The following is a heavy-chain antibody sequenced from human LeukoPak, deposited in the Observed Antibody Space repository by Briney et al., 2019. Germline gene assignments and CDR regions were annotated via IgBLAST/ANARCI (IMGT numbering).Heavy chain of an antibody. CDR1: GFTFSDYY. D-gene: IGHD3-22*01. CDR3: ARDRLGDYDHSGYYDK. Sequence: GVSLRLSCAASGFTFSDYYMSWIRQAPGKGLEWVSYICDSGRTIYYADSVKGRFTISRANAKNSVYLQMNNLRAEDTAVYYCARDRLGDYDHSGYYDKWGQGTLVTVSS. J-gene: IGHJ4*02. V-gene: IGHV3-11*01. CDR2: ICDSGRTI.